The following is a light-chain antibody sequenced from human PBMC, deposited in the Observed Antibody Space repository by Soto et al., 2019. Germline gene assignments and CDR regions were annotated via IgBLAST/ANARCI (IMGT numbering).Light chain of an antibody. V-gene: IGKV3-20*01. CDR2: GAS. CDR3: QQYGQSLFT. CDR1: QRISASY. Sequence: EIVLTQSPGTLSLSPGERATLSCRASQRISASYLAWYQQKPGQAPRLLIYGASNRATGIPDRFSGSGSGTDFTLTISRLEPEDFAVDYCQQYGQSLFTFGPGTKVDIK. J-gene: IGKJ3*01.